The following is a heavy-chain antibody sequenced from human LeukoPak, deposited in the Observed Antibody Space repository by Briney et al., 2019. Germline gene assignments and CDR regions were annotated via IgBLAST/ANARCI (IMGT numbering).Heavy chain of an antibody. CDR2: INTNTGNP. D-gene: IGHD5-18*01. CDR1: GYTFIKYA. Sequence: ASVKVSCKASGYTFIKYAVNWVRQAPGQGLEWMGWINTNTGNPTYAQGFTGRFVFSLDTSVSTAYLQISSLKAEDTAVYYCARRVGYGPSTTFDIWGQGTMVTVSS. J-gene: IGHJ3*02. CDR3: ARRVGYGPSTTFDI. V-gene: IGHV7-4-1*02.